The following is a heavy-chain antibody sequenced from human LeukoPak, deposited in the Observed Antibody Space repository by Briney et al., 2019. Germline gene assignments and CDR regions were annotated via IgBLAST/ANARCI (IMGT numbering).Heavy chain of an antibody. CDR3: AREGDTTGASGTEFDY. CDR1: GFTFSSYS. V-gene: IGHV3-21*01. D-gene: IGHD1-1*01. J-gene: IGHJ4*02. Sequence: GGSLRLSCAASGFTFSSYSMNWVRQAPGKGLEWVSSISSSSSYIYYADSVKGRFTISRDNAKNSLYLQMNSLRAEDTAVYYCAREGDTTGASGTEFDYWGQGVLVTVSS. CDR2: ISSSSSYI.